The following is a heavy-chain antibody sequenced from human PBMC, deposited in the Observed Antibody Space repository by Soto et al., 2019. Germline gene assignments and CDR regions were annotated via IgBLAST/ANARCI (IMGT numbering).Heavy chain of an antibody. CDR2: ISAYNGNT. CDR3: AREENSSGWYGIDP. Sequence: ASVKVSCKASGYTFTSYGISWVRQAPGQGLEWMGWISAYNGNTNYAQKLQGRVTMTTGTSTSTAYMELSSLRSEDTAVYYCAREENSSGWYGIDPWGQGTLVTVSS. J-gene: IGHJ5*02. V-gene: IGHV1-18*01. CDR1: GYTFTSYG. D-gene: IGHD6-19*01.